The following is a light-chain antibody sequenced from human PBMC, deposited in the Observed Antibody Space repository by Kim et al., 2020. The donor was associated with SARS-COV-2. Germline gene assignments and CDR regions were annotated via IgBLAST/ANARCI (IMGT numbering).Light chain of an antibody. CDR3: QQRSNWPPEYT. CDR1: QSVSSY. V-gene: IGKV3-11*01. Sequence: SPGEGATRSCRASQSVSSYLAWYQQKPGQAPRLLIYDASNRATGIPARFSGSGSGTDFTLTISSLEPEDFAVYYCQQRSNWPPEYTFGQGTKLEI. CDR2: DAS. J-gene: IGKJ2*01.